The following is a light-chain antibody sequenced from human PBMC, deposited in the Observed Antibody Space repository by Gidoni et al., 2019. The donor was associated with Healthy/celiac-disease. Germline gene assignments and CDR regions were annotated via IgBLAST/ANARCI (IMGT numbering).Light chain of an antibody. CDR3: QQRSNWRLT. V-gene: IGKV3-11*01. Sequence: EIVLTQSPATLSLSPGERATLSCSASQSVSSYLAWYQQKPGQAPRLLIYDASNRATGIPARFSGSGSGTDFTLTISSLEPEDFAVYYCQQRSNWRLTFXGXTKVEIK. CDR1: QSVSSY. CDR2: DAS. J-gene: IGKJ4*01.